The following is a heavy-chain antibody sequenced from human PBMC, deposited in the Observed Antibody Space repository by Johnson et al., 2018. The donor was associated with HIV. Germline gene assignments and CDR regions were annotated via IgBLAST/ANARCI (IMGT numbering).Heavy chain of an antibody. J-gene: IGHJ3*02. CDR3: AKERGKRWLHPRDAFDI. Sequence: QVQLVESGGGVVQPGRSLRLSCAASGFTFNSYGMHWVRQAPGKGLEWVAVISYDGSNKYYADSVKGRFTISRYNSKNTLYLRMNSLRSEDTAVYYCAKERGKRWLHPRDAFDIWGQGALVTVSS. CDR1: GFTFNSYG. D-gene: IGHD5-24*01. CDR2: ISYDGSNK. V-gene: IGHV3-30*18.